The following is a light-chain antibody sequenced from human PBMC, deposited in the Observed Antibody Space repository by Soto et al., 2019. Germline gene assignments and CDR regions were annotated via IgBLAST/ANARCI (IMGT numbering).Light chain of an antibody. CDR1: QVITNY. CDR2: DIS. CDR3: QQRNVWPPVT. V-gene: IGKV1-33*01. J-gene: IGKJ5*01. Sequence: DIQLTQSASSLSASVGDRVTITCQASQVITNYLNWYQQKPGKAPKLLIYDISTLEIGVPSRFGGSGSGTHFTFTITGLQPEDIATYYCQQRNVWPPVTFGQGTRLEIK.